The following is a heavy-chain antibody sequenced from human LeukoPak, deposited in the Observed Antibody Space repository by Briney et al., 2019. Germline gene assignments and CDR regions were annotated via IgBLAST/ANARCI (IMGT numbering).Heavy chain of an antibody. Sequence: GGSLRLSCAASGFTFSSYWMSWVRQAPGKGLEWVANIKQDGSEKYYVDSVKGRFTISRDNAKNSLYLQMNSLRAEDTAVYYCARVGPAALFDYWGQGTLVTVSP. D-gene: IGHD2-2*01. CDR3: ARVGPAALFDY. CDR2: IKQDGSEK. J-gene: IGHJ4*02. V-gene: IGHV3-7*01. CDR1: GFTFSSYW.